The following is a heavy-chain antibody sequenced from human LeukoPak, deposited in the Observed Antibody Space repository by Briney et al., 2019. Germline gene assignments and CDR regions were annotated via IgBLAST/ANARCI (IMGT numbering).Heavy chain of an antibody. J-gene: IGHJ4*02. Sequence: ASVKVSCKASGYTFTRYGISWVRQAPGQGLEWMGWISAYNGNTNYAQKLQGRVTMTTDTSTSTAYMELRSLRSDDTAVYYCASTYDSSGYYAQGYWGQGTLVTVSS. CDR1: GYTFTRYG. CDR3: ASTYDSSGYYAQGY. D-gene: IGHD3-22*01. V-gene: IGHV1-18*01. CDR2: ISAYNGNT.